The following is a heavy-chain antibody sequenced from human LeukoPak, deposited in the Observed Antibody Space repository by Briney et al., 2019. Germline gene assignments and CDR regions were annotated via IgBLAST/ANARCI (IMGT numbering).Heavy chain of an antibody. D-gene: IGHD2-15*01. V-gene: IGHV1-69*01. CDR1: GGTFSSYA. CDR3: ARDCSGGSCYQGGYNWFDP. CDR2: IIPIFGTA. Sequence: SVKVSCKASGGTFSSYAISWVRQAPGQGLEWMGGIIPIFGTANYAQKFQGRVTITADESTSTAYMELSSLRSEDTAVYYCARDCSGGSCYQGGYNWFDPWGQGTLVTVSS. J-gene: IGHJ5*02.